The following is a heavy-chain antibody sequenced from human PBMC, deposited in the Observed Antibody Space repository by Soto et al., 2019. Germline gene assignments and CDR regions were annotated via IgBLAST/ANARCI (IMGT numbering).Heavy chain of an antibody. D-gene: IGHD3-16*01. Sequence: QVQLQESGPGLVKPSQTLSLTCTVSGGSISSGGYYWSWIRQHPGKGLEWIGYIYYSGSTYYNPSVKGRVTISVDTSKNQSSLKLSSVTAADTAVYYCARDTGDGGLTWGQGTLVTVSS. CDR3: ARDTGDGGLT. CDR2: IYYSGST. V-gene: IGHV4-31*03. CDR1: GGSISSGGYY. J-gene: IGHJ4*02.